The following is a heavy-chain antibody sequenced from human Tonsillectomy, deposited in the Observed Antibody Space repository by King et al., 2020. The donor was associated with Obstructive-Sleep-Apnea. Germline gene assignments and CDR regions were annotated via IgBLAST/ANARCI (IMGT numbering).Heavy chain of an antibody. J-gene: IGHJ2*01. CDR2: IYSGGVT. CDR3: ARDYYDSSCYYPHWYFDL. V-gene: IGHV3-53*04. CDR1: GFTVSSNY. Sequence: VQLVESGGGLVQPGGSLRLSCAASGFTVSSNYMSWVRQAPGKGLEWVAVIYSGGVTYYADAGKCRFTISRHNSKNTLYLQMNSLRAEDKSVYYCARDYYDSSCYYPHWYFDLWGRGTLVTVSS. D-gene: IGHD3-22*01.